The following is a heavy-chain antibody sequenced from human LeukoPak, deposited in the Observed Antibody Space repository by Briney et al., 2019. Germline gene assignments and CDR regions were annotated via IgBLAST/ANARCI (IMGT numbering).Heavy chain of an antibody. V-gene: IGHV3-7*01. J-gene: IGHJ4*02. CDR2: IKRDGSET. Sequence: GGSLRLSCAASGFTFSSYWMSWVRQTPGKGLEWVANIKRDGSETYYVDAVEGRFTTSRDNTKNSLYLQMNSLRAEDTAVYYCARDSGDRTVDYWGQGTLVTVSS. D-gene: IGHD3-10*01. CDR3: ARDSGDRTVDY. CDR1: GFTFSSYW.